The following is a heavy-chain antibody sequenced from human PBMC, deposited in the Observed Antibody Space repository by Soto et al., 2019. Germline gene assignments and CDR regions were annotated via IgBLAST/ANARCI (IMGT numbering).Heavy chain of an antibody. D-gene: IGHD7-27*01. J-gene: IGHJ6*02. CDR3: ARETWGFLLYYYYGMDV. V-gene: IGHV6-1*01. CDR2: TYYGSKWYN. CDR1: GDSVSSNSAA. Sequence: PSQTLSLTCAISGDSVSSNSAAWNWIRQSPSRGLEWLGRTYYGSKWYNDYAVSVKSRITINPDTSKNQFSLQLNSVTPEDTAVYYCARETWGFLLYYYYGMDVWGQGTTVTVSS.